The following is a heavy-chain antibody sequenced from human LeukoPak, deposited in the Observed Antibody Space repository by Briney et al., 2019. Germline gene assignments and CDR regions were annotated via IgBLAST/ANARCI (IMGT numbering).Heavy chain of an antibody. D-gene: IGHD3-22*01. V-gene: IGHV3-48*03. CDR1: GFTFSSYE. J-gene: IGHJ6*02. CDR2: ISSSGSTI. CDR3: ARDSPGALLYYDSSGYPEGGDYYYYGMDV. Sequence: GGSLRLSCAASGFTFSSYEMNWVRQAPGKGLEWVSYISSSGSTIYYADSVKGRFTISRDNAKNSLYLQMNSLRAEDTAVYYCARDSPGALLYYDSSGYPEGGDYYYYGMDVWGQGTTVTVSS.